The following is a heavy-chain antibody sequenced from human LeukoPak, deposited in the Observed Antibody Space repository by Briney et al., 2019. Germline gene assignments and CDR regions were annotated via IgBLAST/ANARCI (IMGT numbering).Heavy chain of an antibody. CDR1: GFTVSSNY. D-gene: IGHD3-22*01. V-gene: IGHV3-66*01. J-gene: IGHJ4*02. CDR3: ARSPRLSSGYFDY. Sequence: PGGSLRLSCAASGFTVSSNYMSWVRQAPGKGLEWVSVIYSGGSTYYADSVKGRFTISRDNSKNTLYLQMNSLRAEDTAVYYCARSPRLSSGYFDYWGQGTLVTVSS. CDR2: IYSGGST.